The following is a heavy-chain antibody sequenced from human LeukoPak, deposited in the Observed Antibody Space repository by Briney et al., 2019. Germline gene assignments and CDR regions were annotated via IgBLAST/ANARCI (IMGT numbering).Heavy chain of an antibody. CDR2: IYPGDSHT. CDR3: ASRSGAFDI. V-gene: IGHV5-51*01. J-gene: IGHJ3*02. Sequence: GESLQISCRGSGYSFTTYWIGWVRQMPGKGLEWMGIIYPGDSHTTCSPSFQGQVTISADKSISTAYLQWSSLRASDTAIYYCASRSGAFDIWGQGTMVTVSS. CDR1: GYSFTTYW.